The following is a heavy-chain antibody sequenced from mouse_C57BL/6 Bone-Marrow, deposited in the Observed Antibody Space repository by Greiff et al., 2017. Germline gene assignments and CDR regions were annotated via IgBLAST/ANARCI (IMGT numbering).Heavy chain of an antibody. V-gene: IGHV5-17*01. CDR2: ISRGSSTI. CDR3: ARTGYYDYFDY. CDR1: GFTFSDYG. J-gene: IGHJ2*01. Sequence: EVKLVESGGGLVKPGGSLKLSCAASGFTFSDYGMHWVRQAPEKGLEWVAYISRGSSTIYYADTVKGRFTISRDNAKNTLFLQMTSLRSEDTAMYYCARTGYYDYFDYWGQGTTLTVSS. D-gene: IGHD2-3*01.